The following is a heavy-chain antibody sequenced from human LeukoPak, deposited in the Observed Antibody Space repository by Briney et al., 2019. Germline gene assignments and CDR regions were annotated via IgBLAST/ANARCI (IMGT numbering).Heavy chain of an antibody. Sequence: SETLSLICTVSGGSISSYYWRWIRQPPGKGLEWIGYIYYSGSTNYNPSLKSRVTISVDTSKNQFSLKLSSVTAADTAVYYCARIRYSSGWWGPLNAFDIWGQGTMVTVSS. V-gene: IGHV4-59*01. D-gene: IGHD6-19*01. CDR2: IYYSGST. CDR3: ARIRYSSGWWGPLNAFDI. J-gene: IGHJ3*02. CDR1: GGSISSYY.